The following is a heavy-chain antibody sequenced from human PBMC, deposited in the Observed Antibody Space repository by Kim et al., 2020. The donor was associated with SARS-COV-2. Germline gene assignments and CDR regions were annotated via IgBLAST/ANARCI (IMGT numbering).Heavy chain of an antibody. CDR3: ARDGYPFDC. CDR2: IGIVGDT. J-gene: IGHJ4*02. V-gene: IGHV3-13*01. CDR1: GFSFSTYD. D-gene: IGHD5-18*01. Sequence: WGSLRLSCAASGFSFSTYDMHWVRQATGKGLEWVSAIGIVGDTYYADSVKGRFTISRENDKNSLFLQMNSLRAGDTAVYYCARDGYPFDCWGQGTLVTVSS.